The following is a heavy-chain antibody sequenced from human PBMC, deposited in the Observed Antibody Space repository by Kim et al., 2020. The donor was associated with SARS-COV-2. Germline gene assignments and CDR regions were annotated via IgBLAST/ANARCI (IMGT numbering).Heavy chain of an antibody. CDR3: ATAPAIAGSPEGFYYYYGMDV. CDR1: GYALTELS. D-gene: IGHD1-26*01. J-gene: IGHJ6*02. CDR2: FDPEDAET. Sequence: ASVKVSCKVSGYALTELSMHWVRQAPGKGLEWMGGFDPEDAETIYAQKFQGRVTMTEDTSTDTAYMELSSLRSEDTAVYYCATAPAIAGSPEGFYYYYGMDVWGQGPRSPSP. V-gene: IGHV1-24*01.